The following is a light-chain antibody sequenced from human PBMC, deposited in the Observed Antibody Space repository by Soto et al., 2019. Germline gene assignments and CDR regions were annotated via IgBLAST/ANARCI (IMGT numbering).Light chain of an antibody. J-gene: IGKJ5*01. CDR2: DAS. CDR1: QSVSSY. CDR3: QQRSNWPSIT. V-gene: IGKV3-11*01. Sequence: VMTQSPATLSVSPGERATLSCRASQSVSSYLAWYQQKPGQAPRLLIYDASNRATGIPARFSGSGSGTDFTLTISSLEPEDFAVYYCQQRSNWPSITFGQGTRRRL.